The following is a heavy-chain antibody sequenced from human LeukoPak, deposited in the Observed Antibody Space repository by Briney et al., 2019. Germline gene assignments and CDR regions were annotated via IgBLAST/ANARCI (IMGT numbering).Heavy chain of an antibody. Sequence: SETLSLTCTVSGGSISSYYWSWIRQPPGKGLEWIGYIYYSGSTNYNPSLKSRVTMSVDTSKNQFSLKLSSVTAADTAVYYCAREGQGSGYDWFDPWGQGTLVTVSS. J-gene: IGHJ5*02. CDR1: GGSISSYY. CDR3: AREGQGSGYDWFDP. CDR2: IYYSGST. D-gene: IGHD3-22*01. V-gene: IGHV4-59*12.